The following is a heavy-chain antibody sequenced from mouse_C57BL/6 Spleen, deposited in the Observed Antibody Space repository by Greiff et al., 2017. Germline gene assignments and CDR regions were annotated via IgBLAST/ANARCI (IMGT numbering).Heavy chain of an antibody. D-gene: IGHD2-4*01. Sequence: QVHVKQPGAELVKPGASVKMSCKASGYTFTSYWITWVKQRPGQGLEWIGDIYPGSGSTNYNEKFKSKATLTVDTSSSTAYMQLSSLTSEDSAVYYCARYPYDYDGTSYAMDYWGQGTSVTVSS. CDR2: IYPGSGST. V-gene: IGHV1-55*01. CDR1: GYTFTSYW. CDR3: ARYPYDYDGTSYAMDY. J-gene: IGHJ4*01.